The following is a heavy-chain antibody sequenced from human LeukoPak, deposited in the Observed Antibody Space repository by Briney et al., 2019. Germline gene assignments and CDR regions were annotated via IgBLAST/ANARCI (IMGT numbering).Heavy chain of an antibody. CDR2: ISGYNGDT. V-gene: IGHV1-18*01. CDR3: ASSLSIAVAGTFDY. D-gene: IGHD6-19*01. CDR1: GYSLTSYG. J-gene: IGHJ4*02. Sequence: ASVKVSCKASGYSLTSYGISWVRQAPGQGLEWMGWISGYNGDTRYAQKVQDRVTVTTDTSTSTAYMELRSLRSDDTAVYYCASSLSIAVAGTFDYWGQGTLVTVSS.